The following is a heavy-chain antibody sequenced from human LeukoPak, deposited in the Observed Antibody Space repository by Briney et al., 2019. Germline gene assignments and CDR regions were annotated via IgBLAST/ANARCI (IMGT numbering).Heavy chain of an antibody. V-gene: IGHV3-74*01. CDR3: ARELPREVTLDY. CDR2: INTDGSGT. Sequence: GGSLTLSCALSGFTFISYGMQWVRQAPGKGLAWVSLINTDGSGTAYADSVKGRFTISRGNAKNTLYLQMNSLRAEDTALYYCARELPREVTLDYWGQGTLVTVSS. J-gene: IGHJ4*01. D-gene: IGHD2-21*02. CDR1: GFTFISYG.